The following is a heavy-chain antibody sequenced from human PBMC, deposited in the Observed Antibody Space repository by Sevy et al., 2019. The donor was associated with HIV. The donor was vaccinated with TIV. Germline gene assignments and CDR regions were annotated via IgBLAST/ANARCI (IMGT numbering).Heavy chain of an antibody. D-gene: IGHD6-19*01. CDR3: ATNAGIAGAGRVFDY. CDR2: TRNKADGYTT. V-gene: IGHV3-72*01. J-gene: IGHJ4*02. Sequence: GGSLRLSCVASGFTFSDHYMEWVRQAPGKGLEWVGRTRNKADGYTTENAASVKGRFTISGDDSKNSLYVQMSSLKTEDTAVYYCATNAGIAGAGRVFDYWGQGTLVTVSS. CDR1: GFTFSDHY.